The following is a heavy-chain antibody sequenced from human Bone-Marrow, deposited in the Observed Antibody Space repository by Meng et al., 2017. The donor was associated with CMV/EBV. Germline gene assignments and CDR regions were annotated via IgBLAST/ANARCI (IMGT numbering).Heavy chain of an antibody. D-gene: IGHD3-3*01. Sequence: GESLKISCAASGFTFSDYYMSWIRQAPGKGLEWVSYISSSGSTIYYADSVKGRFTISRDNAKNSLYLQMNSLRAEDTAVYYCAKDVDFWSGYPIDYWGQGTLVTVSS. J-gene: IGHJ4*02. CDR3: AKDVDFWSGYPIDY. V-gene: IGHV3-11*01. CDR1: GFTFSDYY. CDR2: ISSSGSTI.